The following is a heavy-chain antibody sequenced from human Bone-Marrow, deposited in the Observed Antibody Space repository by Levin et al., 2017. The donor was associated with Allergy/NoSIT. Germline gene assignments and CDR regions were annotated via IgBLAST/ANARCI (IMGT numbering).Heavy chain of an antibody. CDR3: ARDTRRHIVGAPLDY. J-gene: IGHJ4*02. D-gene: IGHD1-26*01. CDR1: GFTFNEYT. V-gene: IGHV3-21*01. Sequence: GGSLRLSCAASGFTFNEYTMNWVRQAPGKGLEWVSSISTSGSYVYYADSLKGRFTISRDNAKNSLSLQMNSLRAEDTAVYYCARDTRRHIVGAPLDYWGQGTLVTVSS. CDR2: ISTSGSYV.